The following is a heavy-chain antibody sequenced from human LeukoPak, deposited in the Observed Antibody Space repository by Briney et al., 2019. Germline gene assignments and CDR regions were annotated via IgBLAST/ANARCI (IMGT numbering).Heavy chain of an antibody. CDR3: ARVRRTLRDGYNYGAFDI. V-gene: IGHV4-30-4*08. J-gene: IGHJ3*02. CDR2: IYYSGST. CDR1: GGSISSGDYY. D-gene: IGHD5-24*01. Sequence: SQTLSLTCTVSGGSISSGDYYWSWVRQPPGKGLEWIGYIYYSGSTYYNPSLKSRVTISVDTSKNQFSLKLSSVTAADTAVYYCARVRRTLRDGYNYGAFDIWGQGTMVTVSS.